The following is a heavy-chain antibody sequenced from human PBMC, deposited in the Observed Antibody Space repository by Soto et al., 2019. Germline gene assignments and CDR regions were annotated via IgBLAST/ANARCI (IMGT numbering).Heavy chain of an antibody. V-gene: IGHV1-46*01. CDR3: ARARGDRHGPYYHYYVFDV. Sequence: QVQLVQSGAEVKEPGASVKVSCTASGYTFTNHYLHWVRQAPGQGLEWMGIINPSGGGSTYAQSFQGRVTMTTDTPTNKVYMELSGLRSEDTAVYYCARARGDRHGPYYHYYVFDVWGQGTTVTVSS. D-gene: IGHD2-8*01. CDR1: GYTFTNHY. J-gene: IGHJ6*02. CDR2: INPSGGGS.